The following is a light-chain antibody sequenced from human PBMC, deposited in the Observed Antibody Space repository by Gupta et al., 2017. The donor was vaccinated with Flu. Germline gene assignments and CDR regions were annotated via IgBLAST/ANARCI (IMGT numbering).Light chain of an antibody. CDR2: RDT. V-gene: IGLV3-16*01. CDR3: LSDDNSGNSRV. CDR1: TWARKY. Sequence: GQVVRITCYGETWARKYAYWYQQKPGQSPVMVIYRDTERPSGIPGRFSGSTSGTTVTLNISGVQAEDEADYYCLSDDNSGNSRVFGGGTKLTVL. J-gene: IGLJ2*01.